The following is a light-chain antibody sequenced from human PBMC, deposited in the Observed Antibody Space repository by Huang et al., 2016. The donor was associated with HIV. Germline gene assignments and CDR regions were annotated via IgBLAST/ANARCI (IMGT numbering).Light chain of an antibody. V-gene: IGKV3-20*01. Sequence: EIVLTQSPGILSLSPGERATLSCRSSQTISSSYLAWYQQKPGQAPRLLIYGTSTRATDIPDRFIGSGSGADFTLTINTLEPEDFAAYYCQQYGTSLHTFGQGTKLEI. CDR1: QTISSSY. CDR3: QQYGTSLHT. J-gene: IGKJ2*01. CDR2: GTS.